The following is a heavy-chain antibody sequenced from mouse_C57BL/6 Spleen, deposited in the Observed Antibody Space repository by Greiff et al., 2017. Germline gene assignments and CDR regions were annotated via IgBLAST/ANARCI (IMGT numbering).Heavy chain of an antibody. D-gene: IGHD1-1*01. V-gene: IGHV14-2*01. CDR3: ARGPYYYGSQYYFDY. Sequence: EVQLQQSGAELVKPGASVKLSCTASGFNIKDYYMHWVKQRTEQGLEWIGRIDPEDGETKYAPKFQGKATITADTSSNTAYLQLSSLTSEDTAVYYCARGPYYYGSQYYFDYWGQGTTLTVSS. CDR1: GFNIKDYY. CDR2: IDPEDGET. J-gene: IGHJ2*01.